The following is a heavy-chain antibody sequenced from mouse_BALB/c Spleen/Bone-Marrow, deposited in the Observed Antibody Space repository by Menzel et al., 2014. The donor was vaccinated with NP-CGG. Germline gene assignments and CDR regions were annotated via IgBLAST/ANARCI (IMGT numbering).Heavy chain of an antibody. V-gene: IGHV3-6*02. CDR2: ISYDGSN. J-gene: IGHJ3*01. CDR3: ASGYYGGSFAY. D-gene: IGHD1-2*01. Sequence: VQLKDSGPGLVKPSQSLSLTCSVTGYSITSGYYWNWIRQFPGNELEWMGYISYDGSNNYNPSLKNRISITRDTSKNQFFLKLSSVTTEDTASYYCASGYYGGSFAYWGQGTLVTVSA. CDR1: GYSITSGYY.